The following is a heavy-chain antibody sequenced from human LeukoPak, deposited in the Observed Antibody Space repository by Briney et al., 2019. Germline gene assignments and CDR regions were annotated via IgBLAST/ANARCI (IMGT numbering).Heavy chain of an antibody. D-gene: IGHD1-26*01. V-gene: IGHV4-34*01. CDR3: ARGQGATVPQVGKNWFDP. Sequence: SETLSLTCAVYIDSFSNYHWNWIRQTPGKGMEWIGEVNESGGTNIRPSLRSRIILSVDTSKNQFSLKLISMTVADTAIYYCARGQGATVPQVGKNWFDPWGQGTWVTVSS. CDR1: IDSFSNYH. J-gene: IGHJ5*02. CDR2: VNESGGT.